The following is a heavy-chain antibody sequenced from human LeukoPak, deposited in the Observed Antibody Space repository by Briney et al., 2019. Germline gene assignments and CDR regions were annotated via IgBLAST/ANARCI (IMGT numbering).Heavy chain of an antibody. J-gene: IGHJ6*02. V-gene: IGHV3-74*01. CDR3: ARDYYYYGMDV. Sequence: GGSLRLSCAASGFTFSSYWMHWVRQAPGKGLVWVSRISTDGSTTTYADSVKGRFTISRDNAKNTAYLQMNSLRAEDTAVYYCARDYYYYGMDVWGQGTTVTVSS. CDR2: ISTDGSTT. CDR1: GFTFSSYW.